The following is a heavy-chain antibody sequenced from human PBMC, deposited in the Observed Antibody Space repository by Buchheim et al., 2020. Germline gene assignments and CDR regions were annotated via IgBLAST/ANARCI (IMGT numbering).Heavy chain of an antibody. V-gene: IGHV4-59*01. Sequence: QVQLQESGPGLVKPSETLSLTCTVSGGSISSYYWSWIRQPPGKGLEWIGYIYYSGSTNYNPSLKSRVTISVDTSQNQFSRKLGCWTAADTAVYYCGGQVRNLSNYYYGMDVGGQGT. J-gene: IGHJ6*02. CDR2: IYYSGST. D-gene: IGHD3-10*01. CDR3: GGQVRNLSNYYYGMDV. CDR1: GGSISSYY.